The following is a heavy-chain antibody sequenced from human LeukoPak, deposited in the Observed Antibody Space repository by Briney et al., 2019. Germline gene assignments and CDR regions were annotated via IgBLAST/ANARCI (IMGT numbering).Heavy chain of an antibody. V-gene: IGHV1-2*06. D-gene: IGHD2-21*02. Sequence: ASVKVSCKASGNAFIGYYMYWVRQAPGQGLEWMGRINPNSGGTNYAQKFQGRVTMTRDTSISTAYMEASRLRSDDTAVYFCARGAYCGGDCYSPFDNWGQGTLVTVSS. CDR2: INPNSGGT. J-gene: IGHJ4*02. CDR3: ARGAYCGGDCYSPFDN. CDR1: GNAFIGYY.